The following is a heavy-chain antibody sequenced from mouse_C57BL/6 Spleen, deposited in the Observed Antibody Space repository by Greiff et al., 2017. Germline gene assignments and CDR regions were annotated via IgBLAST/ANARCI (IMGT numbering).Heavy chain of an antibody. D-gene: IGHD1-1*01. J-gene: IGHJ4*01. CDR2: IDPSDSYT. V-gene: IGHV1-50*01. CDR3: ARGGGSPYAMDY. CDR1: GYTFTSYW. Sequence: QVQLQQPGAELVKPGASVKLSCKASGYTFTSYWMQWVKQRPGQGLEWIGEIDPSDSYTNYNQKFKGKATLTVDTSSSTAYMQLSSLTSEDSAVYYCARGGGSPYAMDYWGQGTSVTVSS.